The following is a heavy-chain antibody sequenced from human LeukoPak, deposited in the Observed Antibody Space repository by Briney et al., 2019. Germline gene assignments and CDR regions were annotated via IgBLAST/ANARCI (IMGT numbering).Heavy chain of an antibody. J-gene: IGHJ3*02. CDR1: GFTFSSYS. V-gene: IGHV3-21*01. CDR2: ISSSSGYI. Sequence: GGSLRLSCAASGFTFSSYSMTWVRQAQGKGLKWVSSISSSSGYIYYADSVKGRFTISRDNAKNSLYLQMNSLRAEDTAVYYCAWTTGTGDAFDIWGQGTMVTVSS. D-gene: IGHD1-1*01. CDR3: AWTTGTGDAFDI.